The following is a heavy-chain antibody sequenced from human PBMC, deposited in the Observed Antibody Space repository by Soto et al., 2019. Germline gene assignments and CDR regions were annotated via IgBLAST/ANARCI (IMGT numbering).Heavy chain of an antibody. Sequence: GASVKVSCKASGYTFTSYGISWVRQAPGQGLEWMGWINAYNGNTNYAQKLQGRVTMTTDTSTSTAYMELRSLRSDDTAVYYCARDIVATDYYYYGMDVWGQGTTVTVSS. V-gene: IGHV1-18*04. J-gene: IGHJ6*02. CDR1: GYTFTSYG. D-gene: IGHD5-12*01. CDR3: ARDIVATDYYYYGMDV. CDR2: INAYNGNT.